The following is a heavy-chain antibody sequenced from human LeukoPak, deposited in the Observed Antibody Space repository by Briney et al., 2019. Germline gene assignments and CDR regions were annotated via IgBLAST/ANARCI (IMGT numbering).Heavy chain of an antibody. V-gene: IGHV3-21*01. CDR2: ISSSSSYI. Sequence: GGSLRLSXAASGFTFSSYSMNWVRQAPGKGLEWVSSISSSSSYIYYADSVKGRFTISRDNAKNSLYLQMNSLRAEDTAVYYCARDAMVRGVIPLDYWGQGTLVTVSS. D-gene: IGHD3-10*01. CDR1: GFTFSSYS. J-gene: IGHJ4*02. CDR3: ARDAMVRGVIPLDY.